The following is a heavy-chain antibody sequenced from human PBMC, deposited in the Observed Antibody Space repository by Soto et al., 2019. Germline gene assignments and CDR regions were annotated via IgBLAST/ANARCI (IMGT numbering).Heavy chain of an antibody. Sequence: QITLKESGPTLVKPTQTLTLTCTFSGFSLSTSGVGVGWIRQPPGKALEWLALTYWDDDKRYSPSLKSRLTDTKXTSKNQVVLTMTNMDPVDTATYYCAHRQRTVYFDYWGQGTLVTVSS. D-gene: IGHD4-17*01. V-gene: IGHV2-5*02. CDR1: GFSLSTSGVG. CDR3: AHRQRTVYFDY. J-gene: IGHJ4*02. CDR2: TYWDDDK.